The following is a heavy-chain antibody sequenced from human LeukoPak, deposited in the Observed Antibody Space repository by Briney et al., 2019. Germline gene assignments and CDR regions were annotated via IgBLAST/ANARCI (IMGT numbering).Heavy chain of an antibody. J-gene: IGHJ4*02. CDR2: ISYDGSNE. CDR3: ARGDYDFWSGETHSYFDY. V-gene: IGHV3-30-3*01. Sequence: GGSLRLSCAASGFTFSSYAMHWVRQAPGKGLEWVAVISYDGSNEYYADSVKGRFTISRDNSKNTLYLQMNSLRAEDTAVYYCARGDYDFWSGETHSYFDYWGQGTLVTVSS. D-gene: IGHD3-3*01. CDR1: GFTFSSYA.